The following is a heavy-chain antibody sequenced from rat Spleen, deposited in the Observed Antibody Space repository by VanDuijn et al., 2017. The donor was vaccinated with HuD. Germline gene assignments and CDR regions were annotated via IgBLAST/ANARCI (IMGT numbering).Heavy chain of an antibody. CDR1: GFTFSDYY. V-gene: IGHV5-20*01. CDR3: TKGGNYDLDY. CDR2: ISYDNFST. J-gene: IGHJ2*01. D-gene: IGHD1-1*01. Sequence: EVQLVESDGGLVQPGRSLKLSCAASGFTFSDYYMAWVRQAPTKGLEWVASISYDNFSTYYRDSVKGRFTISRDNAKNTLYLQMNSLRSEDTATYYCTKGGNYDLDYWGQGVMVTVSS.